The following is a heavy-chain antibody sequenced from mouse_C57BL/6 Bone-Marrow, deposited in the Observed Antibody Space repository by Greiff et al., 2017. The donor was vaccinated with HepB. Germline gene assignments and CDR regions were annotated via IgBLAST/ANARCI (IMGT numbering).Heavy chain of an antibody. D-gene: IGHD4-1*01. CDR3: ARSGGTLFAY. V-gene: IGHV14-3*01. CDR2: IDPANGNT. Sequence: VQLQQSVAELVRPGASVKLSCTASGFNSKNTYMHWVKQRPEQGLEWIGRIDPANGNTKYAPKFQGKATITADTSSNTAYLQLSSLTSEDTAIYYCARSGGTLFAYWGQGTLVTVSA. CDR1: GFNSKNTY. J-gene: IGHJ3*01.